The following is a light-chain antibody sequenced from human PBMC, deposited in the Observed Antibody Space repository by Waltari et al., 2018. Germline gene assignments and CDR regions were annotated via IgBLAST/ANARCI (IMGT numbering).Light chain of an antibody. V-gene: IGLV2-11*01. J-gene: IGLJ1*01. CDR1: TSDVGGYHY. CDR2: DFS. CDR3: CSYAGSYTYV. Sequence: QSALTQPRSVSGSPGQSVTISCTGTTSDVGGYHYVSWFQQHPGNAPKLIIYDFSERPSGVPDRFSGSKSDNTASLTISGLQAEDEADYYCCSYAGSYTYVFGSGTKVTVL.